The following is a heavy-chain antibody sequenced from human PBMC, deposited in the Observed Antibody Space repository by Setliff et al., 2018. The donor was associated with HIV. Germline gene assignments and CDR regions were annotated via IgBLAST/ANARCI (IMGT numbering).Heavy chain of an antibody. D-gene: IGHD6-13*01. V-gene: IGHV3-48*01. CDR1: GFTFSGHS. CDR3: AQDWEDNSNWAHRVLFDY. J-gene: IGHJ4*02. CDR2: ISSSSSTI. Sequence: GGSLRLSCAASGFTFSGHSMNWVRQAPGKGLEWVSYISSSSSTIYYADSVKGRFTISRDNAKNSLYLQMDSLRAEDTAVYFGAQDWEDNSNWAHRVLFDYWGQGTLVTVSS.